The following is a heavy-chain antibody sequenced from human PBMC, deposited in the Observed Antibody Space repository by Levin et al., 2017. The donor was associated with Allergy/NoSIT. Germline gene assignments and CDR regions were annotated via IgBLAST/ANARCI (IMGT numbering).Heavy chain of an antibody. CDR3: AKKWYNAFDV. J-gene: IGHJ3*01. Sequence: GGSLRLSCAASGFTFSNYAMTWVRQAPGKGLEWVSGISGPGGTTYYADSVKGRFTISRDNSKNTVFLQMNTLRAEDTAVYYCAKKWYNAFDVWGQGTMVTFSS. CDR2: ISGPGGTT. CDR1: GFTFSNYA. V-gene: IGHV3-23*01. D-gene: IGHD1-14*01.